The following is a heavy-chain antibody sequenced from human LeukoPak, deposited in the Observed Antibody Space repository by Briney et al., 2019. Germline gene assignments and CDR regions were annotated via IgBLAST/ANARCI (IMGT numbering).Heavy chain of an antibody. J-gene: IGHJ4*02. CDR1: GGSFSGYY. CDR2: INHSGST. V-gene: IGHV4-34*01. CDR3: ARDADYDTVTGYSGYDY. D-gene: IGHD3-9*01. Sequence: PSETLSLTCAVYGGSFSGYYWSWIRQPPGKGLEWIGEINHSGSTNYNPSLKSRVTTSVDTSKNQFSLKLSSVTAADTAVYYCARDADYDTVTGYSGYDYWDQGTLVAVSS.